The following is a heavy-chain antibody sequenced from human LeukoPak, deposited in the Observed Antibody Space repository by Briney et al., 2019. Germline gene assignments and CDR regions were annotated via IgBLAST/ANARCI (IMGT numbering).Heavy chain of an antibody. CDR3: ARILILSGFSSYFDH. J-gene: IGHJ4*02. D-gene: IGHD3-9*01. V-gene: IGHV4-38-2*02. CDR1: GNSISSGHY. CDR2: IYLSGTT. Sequence: SETPSLTCSVSGNSISSGHYWGWIRQTPGKGLEWIGSIYLSGTTYYNPSLKSRVTISVDTSKNQFSLKLSSVTAADTAVYFCARILILSGFSSYFDHWGQGTLVTVSS.